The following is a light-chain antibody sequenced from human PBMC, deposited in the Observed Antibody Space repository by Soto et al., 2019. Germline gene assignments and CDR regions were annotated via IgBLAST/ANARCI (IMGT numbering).Light chain of an antibody. V-gene: IGKV3-20*01. J-gene: IGKJ2*01. Sequence: ENVLTQSPGTLSLSPGETASLSCRASRGVGTSYLAWYQQKHGQAPRLLLYGTSNRATGIPDRFSGSGSGTDFTLTISGLEPEDFAVYFCQQYGRSPLFGQGTKLEIK. CDR2: GTS. CDR3: QQYGRSPL. CDR1: RGVGTSY.